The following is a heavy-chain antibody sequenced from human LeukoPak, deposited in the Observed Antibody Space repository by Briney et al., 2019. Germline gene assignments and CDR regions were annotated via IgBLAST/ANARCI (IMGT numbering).Heavy chain of an antibody. CDR1: GFTFSSYG. D-gene: IGHD3-10*01. J-gene: IGHJ4*02. Sequence: PGGSLRLSCAASGFTFSSYGMHWVRQAPGKGPEGVAFIRYDGSNKYYADSVKGRFTISRDNSKNMLYLQMNSLGDEETAGHYCAKDAVGGFGGAQIDYWGQGTLVTVSS. CDR3: AKDAVGGFGGAQIDY. V-gene: IGHV3-30*02. CDR2: IRYDGSNK.